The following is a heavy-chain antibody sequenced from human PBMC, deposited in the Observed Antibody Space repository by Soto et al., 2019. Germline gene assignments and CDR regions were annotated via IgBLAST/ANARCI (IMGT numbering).Heavy chain of an antibody. CDR3: ARDREQLPDY. V-gene: IGHV3-30-3*01. J-gene: IGHJ4*02. CDR2: ISYDGSNK. Sequence: QVQLVESGGGVVQPGRSLRLSCAASGFTFSSYAMHWVRQAPGKGLEWVAVISYDGSNKYYADSVKGRFTISRDNSKNTLYLQMNSLRAEDTAVYYCARDREQLPDYWGQGPLVTVSS. CDR1: GFTFSSYA. D-gene: IGHD6-6*01.